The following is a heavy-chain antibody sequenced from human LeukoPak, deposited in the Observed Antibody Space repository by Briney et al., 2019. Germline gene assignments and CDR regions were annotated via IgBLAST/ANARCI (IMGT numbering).Heavy chain of an antibody. CDR3: ARDPNYYDSSGPFDY. CDR2: INPNSGGT. CDR1: GYTFTGYY. Sequence: GASVKVSCKTSGYTFTGYYMHWVRQAPGQGLEWMGWINPNSGGTNYAQKFQGRVTMTRDTSISTAYMELGRLGSDGTAVYYCARDPNYYDSSGPFDYWGQGTLVTVSS. V-gene: IGHV1-2*02. D-gene: IGHD3-22*01. J-gene: IGHJ4*02.